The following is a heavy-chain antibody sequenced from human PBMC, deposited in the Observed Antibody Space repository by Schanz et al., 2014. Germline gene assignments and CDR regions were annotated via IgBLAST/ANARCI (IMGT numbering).Heavy chain of an antibody. V-gene: IGHV3-7*01. D-gene: IGHD4-17*01. Sequence: EVQLVESGGGLLQPGGSLRLSCAASGFTFGTFWMSWVRQAPGKGLEWVANINQDGSDKSYVDSVKGRFTISRDNAKNSLYLQMNSLRAEDTAVYYCVRDTDYHFDYWGQGTLVTGSS. CDR3: VRDTDYHFDY. CDR1: GFTFGTFW. CDR2: INQDGSDK. J-gene: IGHJ4*02.